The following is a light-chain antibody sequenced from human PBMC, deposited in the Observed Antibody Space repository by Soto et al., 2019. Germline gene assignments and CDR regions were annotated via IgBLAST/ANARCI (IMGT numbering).Light chain of an antibody. Sequence: EIVLTPSPSTLSLSPGERATLSCRASQSVSSSYLAWYQQKPGQAPRLLIYGASSRATGIPDRFSGSGSGTEFTLTISSLQSEDFAVYYCQQYNNWPRTFGQGTKVDIK. CDR3: QQYNNWPRT. V-gene: IGKV3-20*01. CDR2: GAS. CDR1: QSVSSSY. J-gene: IGKJ1*01.